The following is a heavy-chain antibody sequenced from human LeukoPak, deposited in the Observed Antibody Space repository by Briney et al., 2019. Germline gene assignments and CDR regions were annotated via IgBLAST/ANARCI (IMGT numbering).Heavy chain of an antibody. CDR2: INVYNGNT. Sequence: ASVKVSCKASGYTFSSYGISWVRQAPGQGLEWMGRINVYNGNTNYAQKLQGRVTMTTDTSTSTAYMELRSLRSDDTAVYYCARNFYGSSGYDPFDIWGQGTMVTVSS. CDR1: GYTFSSYG. V-gene: IGHV1-18*01. CDR3: ARNFYGSSGYDPFDI. D-gene: IGHD3-22*01. J-gene: IGHJ3*02.